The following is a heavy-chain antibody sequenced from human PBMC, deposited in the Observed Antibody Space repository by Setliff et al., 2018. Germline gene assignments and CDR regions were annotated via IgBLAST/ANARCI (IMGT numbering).Heavy chain of an antibody. V-gene: IGHV3-74*03. CDR2: INKDGSTT. D-gene: IGHD5-18*01. CDR1: GFTFSNYW. CDR3: AKLERGYSYDDAFDI. Sequence: PGGSLRLSCADSGFTFSNYWMHWVRQAPGKGLVWVSRINKDGSTTAYADSVKGRFTISRDNAKNTVYLQLNSLRAEDTGRYYCAKLERGYSYDDAFDIWGQGTMVTVSS. J-gene: IGHJ3*02.